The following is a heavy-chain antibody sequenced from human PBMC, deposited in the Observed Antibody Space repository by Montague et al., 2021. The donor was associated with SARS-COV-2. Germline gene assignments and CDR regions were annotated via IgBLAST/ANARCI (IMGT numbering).Heavy chain of an antibody. CDR1: GFSLRTSGMC. J-gene: IGHJ4*02. Sequence: PALVNPTQTLTLTCTFSGFSLRTSGMCVSWIRQPPGKALEWLALIDWDDDKYYSTSLETRLNISKDTSKNQVVLTMTNVDPVDTATYYCARVRTEQWLALSFDYWGQGTLVTVSS. V-gene: IGHV2-70*01. D-gene: IGHD6-19*01. CDR3: ARVRTEQWLALSFDY. CDR2: IDWDDDK.